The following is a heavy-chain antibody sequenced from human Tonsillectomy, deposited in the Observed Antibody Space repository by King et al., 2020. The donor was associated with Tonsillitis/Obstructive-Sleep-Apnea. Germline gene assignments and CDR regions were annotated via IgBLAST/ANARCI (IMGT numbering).Heavy chain of an antibody. J-gene: IGHJ4*02. Sequence: QLQESGPGLVKPSQTLSLTCTVSGGSISSGDYYWSWIRQHPGKGLEWIGYIYYSGSTCYNPSLKSRLIISVDTSKNQFSLKLTAVTAADTDVYYCARGGYDSSAYWLFAYWGQGTLVTVSS. CDR3: ARGGYDSSAYWLFAY. CDR2: IYYSGST. V-gene: IGHV4-31*03. D-gene: IGHD3-22*01. CDR1: GGSISSGDYY.